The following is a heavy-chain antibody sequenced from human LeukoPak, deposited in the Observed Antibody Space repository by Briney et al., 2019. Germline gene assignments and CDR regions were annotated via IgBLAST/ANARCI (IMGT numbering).Heavy chain of an antibody. J-gene: IGHJ4*02. Sequence: GGSLRLSCAASGFTFSSYAMSWGRKAPGKGLGWVSAISGSGGSTYYADSVKGRFTISRDNSKNTLYLQMNSLRAEDTAVYYCAKDSDYWLFDYWGQGTLVTVSS. CDR1: GFTFSSYA. D-gene: IGHD4-17*01. V-gene: IGHV3-23*01. CDR3: AKDSDYWLFDY. CDR2: ISGSGGST.